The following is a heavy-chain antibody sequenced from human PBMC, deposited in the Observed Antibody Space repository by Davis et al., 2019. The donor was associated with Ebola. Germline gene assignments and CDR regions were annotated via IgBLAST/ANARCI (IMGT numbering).Heavy chain of an antibody. D-gene: IGHD2-15*01. J-gene: IGHJ2*01. V-gene: IGHV1-69*02. CDR2: IVPFVGIA. Sequence: AASVKVSCKASGGTFGIYSFSWVRQAPGQGLEWMGRIVPFVGIANYAQKFQGKVTITADKSTNTAYMELSSPRPEETAVYYCARGGYCGGGSCYGPRWNFDLWGRGTLVTVSS. CDR3: ARGGYCGGGSCYGPRWNFDL. CDR1: GGTFGIYS.